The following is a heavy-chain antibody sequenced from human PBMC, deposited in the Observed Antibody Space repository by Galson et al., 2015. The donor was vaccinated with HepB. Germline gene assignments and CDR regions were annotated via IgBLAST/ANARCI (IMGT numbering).Heavy chain of an antibody. CDR3: AEVSGWYGNYYYGMDV. CDR1: GFTFSSYA. Sequence: SLRLSCAASGFTFSSYAMSWVRQAPGKGLEWVSAISGSGGSTYYADSVKGRFTISRDNSKNTLYLQMNSLRAEDTAVYYCAEVSGWYGNYYYGMDVWGQGTTVTVSS. V-gene: IGHV3-23*01. CDR2: ISGSGGST. J-gene: IGHJ6*02. D-gene: IGHD6-19*01.